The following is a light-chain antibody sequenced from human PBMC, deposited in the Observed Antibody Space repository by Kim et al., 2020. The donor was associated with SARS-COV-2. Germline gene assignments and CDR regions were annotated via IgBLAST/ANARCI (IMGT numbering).Light chain of an antibody. J-gene: IGKJ2*01. V-gene: IGKV1-5*03. CDR2: KAS. CDR1: QTISTF. Sequence: DIQMTQSPSTLSASVGDRVTITCRASQTISTFLAWYQQKPGKAPELLIYKASRLESGVPSRFSGSGSGTEFTLTISSLQPDDFATYYCQQYNSFPYTFGQGTKLEIK. CDR3: QQYNSFPYT.